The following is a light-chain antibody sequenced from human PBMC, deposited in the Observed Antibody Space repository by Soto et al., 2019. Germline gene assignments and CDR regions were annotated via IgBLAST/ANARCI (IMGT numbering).Light chain of an antibody. Sequence: QPVLTQPPSVSGAPGQRVTISCTGSSSNIGAGYDVHWYQQLPGTAPKLLIYGNSNRPSGVPDRFSGSKSGTSASLAITGLQAEDEADYYCQSYDSSLSGPDVVFGGETKLTAL. J-gene: IGLJ2*01. CDR3: QSYDSSLSGPDVV. CDR2: GNS. V-gene: IGLV1-40*01. CDR1: SSNIGAGYD.